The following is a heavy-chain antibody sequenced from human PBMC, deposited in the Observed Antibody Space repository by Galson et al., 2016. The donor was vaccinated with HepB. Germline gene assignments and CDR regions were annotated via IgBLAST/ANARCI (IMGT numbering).Heavy chain of an antibody. D-gene: IGHD6-19*01. J-gene: IGHJ4*02. CDR1: GFTLNTHG. V-gene: IGHV3-64D*06. CDR3: VTAKYTSGWFYFDS. CDR2: ISRDGDST. Sequence: SLRLSCAASGFTLNTHGMHWVRQVPGKGLEFVSAISRDGDSTHCADSVKGRSTISRDNSKNTLFLQMSSLRTEDAAVYYCVTAKYTSGWFYFDSWGQGTLVTVSS.